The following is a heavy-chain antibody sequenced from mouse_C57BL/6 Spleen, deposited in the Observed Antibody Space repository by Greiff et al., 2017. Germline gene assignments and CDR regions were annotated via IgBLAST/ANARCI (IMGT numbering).Heavy chain of an antibody. J-gene: IGHJ3*01. D-gene: IGHD3-3*01. V-gene: IGHV1-50*01. CDR1: GYTFTSYW. CDR3: AREGTLAY. CDR2: IDPSDSYT. Sequence: VQLVESGAELVKPGASVKLSCKASGYTFTSYWMQWVKQRPGQGLEWIGEIDPSDSYTNYNQKFKGKATLTVDTSSSTAYMQLSSLTSEDSAVYYCAREGTLAYWGQGTLVTVSA.